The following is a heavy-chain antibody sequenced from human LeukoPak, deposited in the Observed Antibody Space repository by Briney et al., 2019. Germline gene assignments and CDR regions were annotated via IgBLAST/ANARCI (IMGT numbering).Heavy chain of an antibody. V-gene: IGHV1-24*01. Sequence: GASVKVSCKASGYTFTSYGISWVRQAPGQGLEWMGGFDPEDGETIYAQKFQGRVTMTEDTSTDTAYMELSSLRSEDTAVYYCATDRDYVWGSYRYKLGYWGQGTLVTVSS. CDR1: GYTFTSYG. CDR2: FDPEDGET. CDR3: ATDRDYVWGSYRYKLGY. J-gene: IGHJ4*02. D-gene: IGHD3-16*02.